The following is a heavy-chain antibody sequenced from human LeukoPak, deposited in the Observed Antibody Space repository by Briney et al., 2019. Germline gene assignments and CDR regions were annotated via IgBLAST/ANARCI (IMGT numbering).Heavy chain of an antibody. Sequence: ASVKVSCKASGYTFTGYYIHWVRQAPGQGLDWMGWINPDSGVTNYAQKFQGRVTMTRDTFISTAYMELSRLTSDDTAVYYGARFRSRSSWYIPPFDFWGQGTLVTVSS. V-gene: IGHV1-2*02. D-gene: IGHD6-13*01. CDR3: ARFRSRSSWYIPPFDF. CDR1: GYTFTGYY. CDR2: INPDSGVT. J-gene: IGHJ4*02.